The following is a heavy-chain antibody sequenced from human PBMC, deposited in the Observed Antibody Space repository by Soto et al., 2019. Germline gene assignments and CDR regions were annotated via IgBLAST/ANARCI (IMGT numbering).Heavy chain of an antibody. CDR1: GFTFSSYA. CDR2: VSGDGGRT. Sequence: PGGSLRLSCAASGFTFSSYALSWVRQAPGKGLEWVSTVSGDGGRTYYADSVKGRFTISRDNSKNTLYLQMDSLRAEDTALYYCAKNSGYDPYYYYGMDVWGQGTTVTVSS. J-gene: IGHJ6*02. V-gene: IGHV3-23*01. CDR3: AKNSGYDPYYYYGMDV. D-gene: IGHD5-12*01.